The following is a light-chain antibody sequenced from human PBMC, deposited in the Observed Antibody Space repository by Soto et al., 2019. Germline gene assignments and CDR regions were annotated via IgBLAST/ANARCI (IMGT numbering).Light chain of an antibody. J-gene: IGLJ3*02. Sequence: QSALTQPASVSGSPEQSITISCTVNSSDVGAYNLVSWYQQHPGKAPRLIIYEDSKRPSGISPRFSGSKSDNTASLTISGLLAEDEAHYHCCSYAGSRTFVFGGGTKLTVL. CDR3: CSYAGSRTFV. CDR2: EDS. CDR1: SSDVGAYNL. V-gene: IGLV2-23*01.